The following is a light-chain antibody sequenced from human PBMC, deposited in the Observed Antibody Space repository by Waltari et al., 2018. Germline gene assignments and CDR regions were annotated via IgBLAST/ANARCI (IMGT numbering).Light chain of an antibody. V-gene: IGKV3-15*01. CDR1: QSVSSN. J-gene: IGKJ2*01. CDR2: AAS. Sequence: DIVMTQSPATLSVSPGERATLSCRASQSVSSNLAWYRQKPGQAPRLLIYAASPRATGIPARFSGSGSGTEFTLTISSMQSEDFAVYYCQQYNNWPYTFGQGTKLEIK. CDR3: QQYNNWPYT.